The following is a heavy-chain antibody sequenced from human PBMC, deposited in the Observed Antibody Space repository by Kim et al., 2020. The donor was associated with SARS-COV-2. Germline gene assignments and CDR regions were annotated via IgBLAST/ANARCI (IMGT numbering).Heavy chain of an antibody. V-gene: IGHV4-34*01. CDR3: VYSSSRAGLDY. CDR2: INHSGST. Sequence: SETLSLTCAVYGGSFSVYYWSWIRQPPGKGLEWIGEINHSGSTNYNPSLKSRVTISVDTSKNQFSLKLSSVTAADTAVYYCVYSSSRAGLDYWGQGTLVTVSS. D-gene: IGHD6-6*01. CDR1: GGSFSVYY. J-gene: IGHJ4*02.